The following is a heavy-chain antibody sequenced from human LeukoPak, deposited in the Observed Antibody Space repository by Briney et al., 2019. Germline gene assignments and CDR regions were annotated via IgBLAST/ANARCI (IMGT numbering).Heavy chain of an antibody. J-gene: IGHJ4*02. CDR2: INSDGSIT. CDR1: GFTFSSYW. V-gene: IGHV3-74*01. Sequence: PGGSLRLSCATSGFTFSSYWMHWVRQVPGRGLVWVSRINSDGSITDYAGSVKGRFTIARDTAQNTLHLQMNSLRVEDTAMYYCAREPGGYYDSSGFLDDWGQGTLVTVSP. D-gene: IGHD3-22*01. CDR3: AREPGGYYDSSGFLDD.